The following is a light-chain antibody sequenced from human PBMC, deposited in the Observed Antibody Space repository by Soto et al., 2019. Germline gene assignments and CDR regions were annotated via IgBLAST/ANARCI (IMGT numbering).Light chain of an antibody. Sequence: SQSLATRSESHGERATLSCSASQSVSSNLAWYQQKPGQAPRLLIYGASTRATGIPARFSGSGSGAEFTLTISSLQSEDFAVYYFQQYNNGPPETFGQGSKVDIK. V-gene: IGKV3-15*01. CDR2: GAS. CDR3: QQYNNGPPET. CDR1: QSVSSN. J-gene: IGKJ1*01.